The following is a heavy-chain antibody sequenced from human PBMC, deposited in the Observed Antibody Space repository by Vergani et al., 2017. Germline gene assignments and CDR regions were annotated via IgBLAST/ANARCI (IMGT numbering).Heavy chain of an antibody. CDR2: INAGNGNT. Sequence: QVQLVQSGAEVKKPGASVKVSCKASGYTFTSYAMHWVRQAPGQRLEWMGWINAGNGNTKYSQKFQGRVTITRDTSASTAYMELSSLRSEDTAVYYCARDGIRYGSGSYHFDYWGQGTLVTVSS. CDR1: GYTFTSYA. V-gene: IGHV1-3*01. D-gene: IGHD3-10*01. CDR3: ARDGIRYGSGSYHFDY. J-gene: IGHJ4*02.